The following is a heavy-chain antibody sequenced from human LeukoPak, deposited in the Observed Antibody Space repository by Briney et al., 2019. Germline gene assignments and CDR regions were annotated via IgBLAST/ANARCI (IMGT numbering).Heavy chain of an antibody. D-gene: IGHD1-1*01. V-gene: IGHV3-7*01. CDR1: GFIFSNYW. Sequence: GGSLRLSCAASGFIFSNYWMSWVRQAPGKRLEWVANIKQDGSEKYYVDSVKGRFTISRDNAKNSLYLQMNSLRAEDTAVYYCAKDTPTTGYHLDSWGQGTLVTVSS. CDR3: AKDTPTTGYHLDS. CDR2: IKQDGSEK. J-gene: IGHJ4*02.